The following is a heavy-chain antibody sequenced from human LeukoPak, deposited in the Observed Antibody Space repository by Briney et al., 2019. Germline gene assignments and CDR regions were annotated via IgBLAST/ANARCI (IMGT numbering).Heavy chain of an antibody. CDR1: GVTFSSYA. J-gene: IGHJ4*02. V-gene: IGHV3-30-3*01. CDR3: TELLRL. Sequence: PGSSLTLSCAASGVTFSSYAMHWVRQAPGKGLEWVAVISYDGSNKYYADSVKRRFTISRDNSKNMLYLQMNNLRVEDSGLYYCTELLRLWGQGTLVTVS. D-gene: IGHD1-7*01. CDR2: ISYDGSNK.